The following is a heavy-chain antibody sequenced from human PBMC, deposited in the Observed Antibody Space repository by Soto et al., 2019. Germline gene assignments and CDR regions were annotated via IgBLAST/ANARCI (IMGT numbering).Heavy chain of an antibody. D-gene: IGHD4-17*01. V-gene: IGHV3-66*01. CDR1: GFTVSSNY. CDR2: IYSGGST. Sequence: PGGSLRLSCAVSGFTVSSNYMSWVRQAPGKGLEWVSVIYSGGSTYYADSVKGRFTISRDNSKNTLYPQMNSLRAEDTAVYYCARDLQNRDYGYYYYGMDVWGQGTTVTVSS. J-gene: IGHJ6*02. CDR3: ARDLQNRDYGYYYYGMDV.